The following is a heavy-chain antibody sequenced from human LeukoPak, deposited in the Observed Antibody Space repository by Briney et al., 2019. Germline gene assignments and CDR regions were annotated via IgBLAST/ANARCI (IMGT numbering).Heavy chain of an antibody. CDR1: GFTFSSYG. V-gene: IGHV3-30*18. Sequence: GGSLRLSCAASGFTFSSYGMHWVRQAPGKGLEWVAVISYDGSNKYYADSVKGRFTISRDNSKNTLYLQMNSLRAEDTAVYYCAKGHPVTVNLDYWGQGTLVTVSS. CDR2: ISYDGSNK. CDR3: AKGHPVTVNLDY. J-gene: IGHJ4*02. D-gene: IGHD4-17*01.